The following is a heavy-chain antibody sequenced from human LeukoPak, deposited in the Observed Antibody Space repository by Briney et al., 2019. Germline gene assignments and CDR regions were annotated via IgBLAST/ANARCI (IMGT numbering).Heavy chain of an antibody. CDR3: AKAGYYYDSSSYYYVRSRYFDL. J-gene: IGHJ2*01. V-gene: IGHV3-23*01. D-gene: IGHD3-22*01. CDR2: ISGSGGST. CDR1: GFTFSSYA. Sequence: GGSLRLSCAASGFTFSSYAMSWVRQAPGKGLEWVSTISGSGGSTYYADSVKGRFTISRDNSKNTLYLHMNSLRAEDTAVYYCAKAGYYYDSSSYYYVRSRYFDLWGRGTLVTVSS.